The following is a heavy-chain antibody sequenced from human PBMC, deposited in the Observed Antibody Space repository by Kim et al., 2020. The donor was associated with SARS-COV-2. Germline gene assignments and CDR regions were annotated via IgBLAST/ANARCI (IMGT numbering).Heavy chain of an antibody. CDR2: INSDGSST. Sequence: GGSLRLSCADSGFTFSSYWMHWVRQAPGKGLVWVSRINSDGSSTSYADSVKGRFTISRDNAKNTLYLQMNSLRAEDTAVYYCARVRTHIVGAYDYWGQGTLVTVSS. V-gene: IGHV3-74*01. CDR3: ARVRTHIVGAYDY. D-gene: IGHD1-26*01. J-gene: IGHJ4*02. CDR1: GFTFSSYW.